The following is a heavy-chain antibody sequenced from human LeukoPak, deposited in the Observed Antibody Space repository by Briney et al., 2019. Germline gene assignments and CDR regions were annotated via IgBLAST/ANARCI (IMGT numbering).Heavy chain of an antibody. J-gene: IGHJ4*02. CDR2: INHSGST. Sequence: SETLSLTCAVYGGSFSGYYWSWIRQPPGKGLEWIGEINHSGSTNYNPSLKSRVTISVDTSKNQFSLKLSSVTAADTAVYYCARDKGDYFDYWGQGTLVTVSS. CDR3: ARDKGDYFDY. V-gene: IGHV4-34*01. CDR1: GGSFSGYY.